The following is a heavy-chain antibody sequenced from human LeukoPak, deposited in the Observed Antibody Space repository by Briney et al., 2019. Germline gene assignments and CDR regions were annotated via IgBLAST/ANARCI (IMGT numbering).Heavy chain of an antibody. D-gene: IGHD3-16*01. V-gene: IGHV3-74*01. Sequence: GGSLRLSCVASGFTFNSYWMHWVRQAPGKGLVWVSRINSDGSSRSYADSVKGRFTISRDNAKNSLYLQMNSLRAEDTAVYYCARDYGSDLGGYWGQGTLVTVSS. CDR3: ARDYGSDLGGY. CDR2: INSDGSSR. CDR1: GFTFNSYW. J-gene: IGHJ4*02.